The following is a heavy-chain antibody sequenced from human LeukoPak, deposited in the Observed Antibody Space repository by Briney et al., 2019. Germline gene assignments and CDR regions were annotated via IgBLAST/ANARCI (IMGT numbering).Heavy chain of an antibody. J-gene: IGHJ4*02. D-gene: IGHD2-2*01. Sequence: GGPLRLSCAGSGFSVSDNYMTWVRQAPGKGPEWVSVTYSGGTTYYADSVEGRFTISRDSAKNTLYLQMNSLRTEDTAVYYCAKEGGLGYCSTTSCAFAHWGRGTLVTVSS. CDR3: AKEGGLGYCSTTSCAFAH. V-gene: IGHV3-53*01. CDR2: TYSGGTT. CDR1: GFSVSDNY.